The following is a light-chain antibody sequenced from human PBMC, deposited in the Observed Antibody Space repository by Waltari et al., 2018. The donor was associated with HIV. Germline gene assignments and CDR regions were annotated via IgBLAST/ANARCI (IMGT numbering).Light chain of an antibody. Sequence: QSALTQPASVSGSPGQSITISCTGGSSDVGSFNFVSWYQQHPGKAPKLVISEVTKRPSGVSNRFSGSKSGNTASLTISGLLAEDEADYYCFSYAGRSTHVVFGGGTKLTVL. CDR3: FSYAGRSTHVV. CDR1: SSDVGSFNF. CDR2: EVT. J-gene: IGLJ2*01. V-gene: IGLV2-23*02.